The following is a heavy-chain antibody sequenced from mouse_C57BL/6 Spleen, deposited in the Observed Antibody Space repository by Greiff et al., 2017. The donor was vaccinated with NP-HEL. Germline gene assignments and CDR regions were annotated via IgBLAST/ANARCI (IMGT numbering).Heavy chain of an antibody. CDR1: GYAFSSSW. D-gene: IGHD1-3*01. V-gene: IGHV1-82*01. CDR3: ARDNSGWFAY. CDR2: IYPGDGDT. J-gene: IGHJ3*01. Sequence: QVQLQQSGPELVKPGASVKISCKASGYAFSSSWMNWVKQRPGKGLEWIGRIYPGDGDTNYNVKFKGKATLTADKSSSTAYMQLSSLTSEDFAVYFCARDNSGWFAYWGQGTVVTVSA.